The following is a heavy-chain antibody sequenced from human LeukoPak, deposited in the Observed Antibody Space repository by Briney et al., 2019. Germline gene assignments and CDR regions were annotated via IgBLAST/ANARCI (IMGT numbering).Heavy chain of an antibody. CDR1: GYTFTGYY. V-gene: IGHV1-2*02. CDR3: ARGRIAKSDSSSSVIRFDP. CDR2: INPNSGGT. Sequence: PGGSLRLSCAASGYTFTGYYMHWVRQAPGQGLEWMGWINPNSGGTNYAQKFQGRVTMTRDTSISTAYMELSRLRSDDTAVYYCARGRIAKSDSSSSVIRFDPWGQGTLVTVSS. J-gene: IGHJ5*02. D-gene: IGHD6-6*01.